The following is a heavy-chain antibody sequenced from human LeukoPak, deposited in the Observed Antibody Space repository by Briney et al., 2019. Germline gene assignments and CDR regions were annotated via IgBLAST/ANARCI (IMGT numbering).Heavy chain of an antibody. CDR1: GGTFSSYA. J-gene: IGHJ6*03. Sequence: ASVKVSCKASGGTFSSYAISWLRQAPGQGLEWMGGIIPIFGTANYAQKFQGRVTITTDESTSTAYMELSSLRSEDTAVYYCARKQLGMRDKADYYYYMDVWGKGTTVTVSS. D-gene: IGHD7-27*01. CDR2: IIPIFGTA. V-gene: IGHV1-69*05. CDR3: ARKQLGMRDKADYYYYMDV.